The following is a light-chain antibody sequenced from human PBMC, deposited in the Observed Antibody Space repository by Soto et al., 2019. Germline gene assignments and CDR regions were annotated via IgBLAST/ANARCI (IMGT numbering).Light chain of an antibody. CDR1: QSMYNN. CDR2: FAS. V-gene: IGKV3-15*01. Sequence: EIVMTQSPATLSVSPGERATLSCRASQSMYNNLAWYQQKPGQAPRLLIYFASPRATGIPARFSGSGSGTECTLTISSLQSEDFAFYYCQQYNNWPLTFGGGTKVEI. CDR3: QQYNNWPLT. J-gene: IGKJ4*01.